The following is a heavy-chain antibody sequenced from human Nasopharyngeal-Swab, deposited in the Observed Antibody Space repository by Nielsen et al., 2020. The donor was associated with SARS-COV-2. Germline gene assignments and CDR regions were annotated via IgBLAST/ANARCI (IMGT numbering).Heavy chain of an antibody. CDR1: GYTFTGYY. J-gene: IGHJ4*02. CDR2: INPNSGGT. CDR3: ARVNVRGWYLDY. V-gene: IGHV1-2*02. D-gene: IGHD6-19*01. Sequence: ASVKVSCKASGYTFTGYYMHWVRQAPGQGLEWMGWINPNSGGTNYAQKFQGRVTMTRDTSISTAYMELRSLRSDDTAVYYCARVNVRGWYLDYWGQGTLVTVSS.